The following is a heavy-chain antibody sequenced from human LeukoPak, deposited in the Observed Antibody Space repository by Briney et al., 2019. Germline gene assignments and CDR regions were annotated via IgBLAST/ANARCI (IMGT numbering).Heavy chain of an antibody. CDR2: ISSSGSTI. CDR3: ARARTYGSGNNWFDP. V-gene: IGHV3-11*04. Sequence: PGGSLRLSCAASGFTFSDYYMSWIRQAPGKGLEWVSYISSSGSTIYYADSVKGRFTISRDNAKNSLYLQMNSLRAEDTAVYYCARARTYGSGNNWFDPWGQGTLVTVSS. J-gene: IGHJ5*02. D-gene: IGHD3-10*01. CDR1: GFTFSDYY.